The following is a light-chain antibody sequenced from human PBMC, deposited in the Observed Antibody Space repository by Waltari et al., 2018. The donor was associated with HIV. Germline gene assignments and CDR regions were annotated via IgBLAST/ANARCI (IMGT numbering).Light chain of an antibody. J-gene: IGLJ3*02. CDR3: QSYDSSLSGFWV. V-gene: IGLV1-40*01. CDR1: SSNIGAGYD. Sequence: QSVLTQPPSVSGPPGQRVTISCTGNSSNIGAGYDVHWYQQLPGIAPKLPIYGDSNRPSGVPDRFSGSKSGTSASLAITGLQAEDEADYYCQSYDSSLSGFWVFGGGTKLTVL. CDR2: GDS.